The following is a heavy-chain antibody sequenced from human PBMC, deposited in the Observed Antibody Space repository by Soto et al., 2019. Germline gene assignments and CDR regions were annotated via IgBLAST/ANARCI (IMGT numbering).Heavy chain of an antibody. CDR3: ARVNSLNYGMDV. J-gene: IGHJ6*02. Sequence: QVQLVQSGAEVKKPGASVKVSCKASGYTFTSYDINWVRQATGQGLEWMGWMNPNSGNTGYAQKCEGRVTMTRNTSISTAYMELSSLRSEDTAVYYCARVNSLNYGMDVWGQGTTVTVSS. CDR2: MNPNSGNT. V-gene: IGHV1-8*01. CDR1: GYTFTSYD. D-gene: IGHD5-18*01.